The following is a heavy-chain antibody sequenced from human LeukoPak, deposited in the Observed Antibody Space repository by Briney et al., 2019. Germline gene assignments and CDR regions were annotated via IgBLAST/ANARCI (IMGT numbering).Heavy chain of an antibody. V-gene: IGHV1-2*02. Sequence: ASVKVSCKASGYTFTGYYMHWVRQAPGQGLEWMGWINPNSGGTNYAQEFQGRVTMTRDTSISTAYMELSRLRSDDTAVYYCARDRAVLRYFDWLLLNYWGQGTLVTVSS. CDR2: INPNSGGT. CDR1: GYTFTGYY. CDR3: ARDRAVLRYFDWLLLNY. D-gene: IGHD3-9*01. J-gene: IGHJ4*02.